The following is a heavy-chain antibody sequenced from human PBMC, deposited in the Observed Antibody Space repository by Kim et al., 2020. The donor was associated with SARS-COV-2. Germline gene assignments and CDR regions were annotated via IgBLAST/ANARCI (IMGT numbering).Heavy chain of an antibody. CDR1: GYTFTSYG. D-gene: IGHD3-10*01. J-gene: IGHJ6*02. CDR2: ISAYNGNT. CDR3: ARDYPPHPRVLLWFGGGPDAYYYGMDV. V-gene: IGHV1-18*01. Sequence: ASVKVSCKASGYTFTSYGISWVRQASGQGLEWMGWISAYNGNTNYAQKLQGRVTMTTDTSTSTAYMELRSLRSDDTAVYYCARDYPPHPRVLLWFGGGPDAYYYGMDVWGQGTTVTVSS.